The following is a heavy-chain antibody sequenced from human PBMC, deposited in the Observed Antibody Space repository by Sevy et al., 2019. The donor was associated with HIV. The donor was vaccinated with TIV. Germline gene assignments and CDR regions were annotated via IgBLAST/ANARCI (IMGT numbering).Heavy chain of an antibody. J-gene: IGHJ6*02. CDR2: ISGSGGST. V-gene: IGHV3-23*01. Sequence: GGSLRLSCAASGFTFSSYAMTWVRQAPGKGLEWVSAISGSGGSTYYADSVKGRFTISRDNSKTTLYLQMNSLRAEDTAVYYCAKRYNYGYFYYYGMDVWGQGTTVTVSS. D-gene: IGHD5-18*01. CDR3: AKRYNYGYFYYYGMDV. CDR1: GFTFSSYA.